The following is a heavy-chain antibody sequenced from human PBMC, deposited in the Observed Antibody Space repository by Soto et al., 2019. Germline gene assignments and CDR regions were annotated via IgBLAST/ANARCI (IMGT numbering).Heavy chain of an antibody. Sequence: SETLSLTCTVSGGSISSSSYYWGWIRQPPGKGLEWIGSIYYSGSTYYNPSLKSRVTISVDTSKNQFSLKLSSVTAADTAVYYCTRHGYYGSGSRGLCDYWGQGTLVTVSS. CDR2: IYYSGST. J-gene: IGHJ4*02. CDR1: GGSISSSSYY. V-gene: IGHV4-39*01. CDR3: TRHGYYGSGSRGLCDY. D-gene: IGHD3-10*01.